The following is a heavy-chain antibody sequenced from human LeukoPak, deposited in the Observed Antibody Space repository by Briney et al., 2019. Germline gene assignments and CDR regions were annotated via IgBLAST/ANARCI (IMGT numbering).Heavy chain of an antibody. CDR3: ARDLSSYGGYPGY. CDR2: INPSGGST. V-gene: IGHV1-46*01. CDR1: GCTFTSYY. D-gene: IGHD5-12*01. Sequence: GASVKVSCKASGCTFTSYYMHWVRQAPGQGLEWMGIINPSGGSTSYAQKFQGRVTMTRDMSTSTVYMELSSLRAEDTAVYYCARDLSSYGGYPGYWGQGTLVTVSS. J-gene: IGHJ4*02.